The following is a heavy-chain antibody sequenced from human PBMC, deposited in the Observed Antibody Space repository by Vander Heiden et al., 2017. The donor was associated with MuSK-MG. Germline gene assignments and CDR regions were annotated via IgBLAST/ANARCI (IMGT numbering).Heavy chain of an antibody. Sequence: QVQLVESGGGVVQPGRSLRLSCAASGFTFSSYARHWVRQAPGKGLEWVAVISYDGSNKYYADSVKGRFTISRDNSKNTLYLQMNSLRAEDTAVYYCARVRYSGSYYFDYWGQGTLVTVSS. V-gene: IGHV3-30*04. CDR1: GFTFSSYA. D-gene: IGHD1-26*01. CDR3: ARVRYSGSYYFDY. CDR2: ISYDGSNK. J-gene: IGHJ4*02.